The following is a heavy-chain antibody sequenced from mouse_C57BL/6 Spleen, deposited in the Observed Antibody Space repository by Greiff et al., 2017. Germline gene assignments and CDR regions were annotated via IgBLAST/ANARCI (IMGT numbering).Heavy chain of an antibody. CDR1: GYAFSSSW. J-gene: IGHJ4*01. CDR3: ASLYYYGSRGAMDY. D-gene: IGHD1-1*01. CDR2: IYPGDGDT. Sequence: QVQLQQSGPELVKPGASVKISCKASGYAFSSSWMNWVKQRPGKGLEWIGRIYPGDGDTNYNGKFTGKATLTADKSSSTAYMQLSSLTSEVSAVYFCASLYYYGSRGAMDYWGQGTSVTVSS. V-gene: IGHV1-82*01.